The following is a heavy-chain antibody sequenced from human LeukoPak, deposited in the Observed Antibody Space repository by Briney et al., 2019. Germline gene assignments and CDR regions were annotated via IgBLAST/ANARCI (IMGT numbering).Heavy chain of an antibody. V-gene: IGHV3-23*01. CDR2: ISGSGGST. D-gene: IGHD3-22*01. CDR1: GFTFSSYA. J-gene: IGHJ4*02. CDR3: AKLLAKTYYYDSSGYNFDY. Sequence: GGSLRLSCAASGFTFSSYAMSWVRQAPGKGLEWVSAISGSGGSTYYADSMKGRFTISRDNSKNTLYLQMNSLRAEDTAVYYCAKLLAKTYYYDSSGYNFDYWGQGTLVTVSS.